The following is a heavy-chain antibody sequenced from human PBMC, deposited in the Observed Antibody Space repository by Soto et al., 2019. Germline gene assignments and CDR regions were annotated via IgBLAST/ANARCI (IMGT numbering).Heavy chain of an antibody. CDR1: GFSFRNYA. CDR3: VKEKLYSNYEYYFDY. Sequence: EVQLVESGGGLVQPGRSLRLSCAASGFSFRNYAMHWVRRAPGKGLEWVSGISWHSGTKGYADSVRGRFTISRDNAKNSLYLQMNSLRPEDTALYYCVKEKLYSNYEYYFDYWGQGTLVTVSS. CDR2: ISWHSGTK. D-gene: IGHD4-4*01. J-gene: IGHJ4*02. V-gene: IGHV3-9*01.